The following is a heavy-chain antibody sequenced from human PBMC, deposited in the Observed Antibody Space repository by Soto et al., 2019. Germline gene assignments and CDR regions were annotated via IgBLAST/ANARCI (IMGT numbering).Heavy chain of an antibody. CDR3: ARYEGCYHKDY. J-gene: IGHJ4*02. CDR2: IYYSGST. CDR1: GGSISSSSYY. V-gene: IGHV4-39*07. D-gene: IGHD2-15*01. Sequence: SETLSLTCTVSGGSISSSSYYWGWIRQTPGKGLEWIGSIYYSGSTYYNPSLKSRVTISVDTPKTQYSLKLSSVTAADPAWYYCARYEGCYHKDYWGQGTLVTVSS.